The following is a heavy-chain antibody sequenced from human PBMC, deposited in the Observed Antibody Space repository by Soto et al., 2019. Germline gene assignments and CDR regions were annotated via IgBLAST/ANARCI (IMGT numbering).Heavy chain of an antibody. J-gene: IGHJ4*02. Sequence: QMQLQESGPGLVKPSETLSLNCTVSGGSLSSSSYYWAWIRQPPGKRLEWIGSIYFAGVTYYNPSLKSRLTIFEDTSKTRFSPKLNSVTATDTAVYFCARGGKRISMIRGFDFWSQGTLVTVSS. CDR1: GGSLSSSSYY. V-gene: IGHV4-39*01. CDR2: IYFAGVT. CDR3: ARGGKRISMIRGFDF. D-gene: IGHD3-16*01.